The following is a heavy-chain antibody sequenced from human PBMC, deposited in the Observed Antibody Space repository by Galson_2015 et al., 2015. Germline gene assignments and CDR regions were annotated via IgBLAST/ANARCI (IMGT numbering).Heavy chain of an antibody. J-gene: IGHJ3*02. CDR2: ISYDGSNK. D-gene: IGHD2-21*02. V-gene: IGHV3-30-3*01. Sequence: SLRLSCAASGFTFSSYAMHWVRQAPGKGLEWVAVISYDGSNKYYADSVKGQFTISRDNSKNTLYLQMNSLRAEDTAVYYCARESPAPIYCGGDCYSGDAFDIWGQGTMVTVSS. CDR3: ARESPAPIYCGGDCYSGDAFDI. CDR1: GFTFSSYA.